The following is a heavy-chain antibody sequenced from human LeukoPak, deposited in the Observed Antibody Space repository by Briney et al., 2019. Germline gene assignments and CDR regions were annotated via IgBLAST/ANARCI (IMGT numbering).Heavy chain of an antibody. V-gene: IGHV4-59*01. CDR3: ARSYGSGNYFDY. CDR1: GGSISNYY. CDR2: IYYSGSA. D-gene: IGHD3-10*01. J-gene: IGHJ4*02. Sequence: SETLSLTCTVSGGSISNYYWSWIRQPPGKGLEWIGYIYYSGSAKYNPSFKSRVTISVDTSKNQFSLKLSSVTAADTAVYYCARSYGSGNYFDYWGQGTLVTVSS.